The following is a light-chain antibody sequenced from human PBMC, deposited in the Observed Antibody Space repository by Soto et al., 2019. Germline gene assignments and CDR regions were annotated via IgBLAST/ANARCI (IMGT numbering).Light chain of an antibody. J-gene: IGKJ5*01. V-gene: IGKV3-15*01. CDR3: HQRQYWPPIT. CDR2: DAS. CDR1: QSVSSN. Sequence: EIVMTQSPATLSVSPGERATLSCRASQSVSSNLAWYQQKPGQAPRLLIYDASTRATGIPARFSGSGSGTEFTLTISSLEPEDFAVYYCHQRQYWPPITFGQGTRLEIK.